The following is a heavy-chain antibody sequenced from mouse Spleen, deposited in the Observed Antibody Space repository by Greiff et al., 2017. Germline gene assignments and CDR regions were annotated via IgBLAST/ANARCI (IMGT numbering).Heavy chain of an antibody. Sequence: VKLVESGAELVRPGASVTLSCKASGYTFTDYEMHWVKQTPVHGLEWIGAIDPETGGTAYNQKFKGKAILTADKSSSTAYMELRSLTSEDSAVYYCTRGSSGYVDYAMDYWGQGTSVTVSS. V-gene: IGHV1-15*01. D-gene: IGHD3-1*01. CDR2: IDPETGGT. J-gene: IGHJ4*01. CDR3: TRGSSGYVDYAMDY. CDR1: GYTFTDYE.